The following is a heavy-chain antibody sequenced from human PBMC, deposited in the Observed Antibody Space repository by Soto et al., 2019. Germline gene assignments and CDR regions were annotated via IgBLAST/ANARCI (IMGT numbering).Heavy chain of an antibody. J-gene: IGHJ6*03. CDR2: IWSDGSNE. V-gene: IGHV3-33*01. CDR3: ARERTFGDNKHNYIDV. CDR1: EFTFSRHG. D-gene: IGHD3-10*01. Sequence: QVQLVESGGGVVQPGRSLRLSCAASEFTFSRHGMHWVRQAPGKGLQWVGVIWSDGSNEVYADSVKGRFIISRDNSKNILYLQMNSPRAEDTAVYYCARERTFGDNKHNYIDVWGTGITVTVSS.